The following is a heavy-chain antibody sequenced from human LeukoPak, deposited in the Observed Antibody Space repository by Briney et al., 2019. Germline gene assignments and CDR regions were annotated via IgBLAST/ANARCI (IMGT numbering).Heavy chain of an antibody. Sequence: GGPLRLSCAASGFTFSNNWMSWVRRAPGTGLEPVANIKQDGSETYYVDSVRGRFTISRDNAKKSLYLQMNSLRAEDTAIYYCARDFWGAYRVDYFDYWGQGTLVTVSS. V-gene: IGHV3-7*01. D-gene: IGHD3-3*01. J-gene: IGHJ4*02. CDR1: GFTFSNNW. CDR3: ARDFWGAYRVDYFDY. CDR2: IKQDGSET.